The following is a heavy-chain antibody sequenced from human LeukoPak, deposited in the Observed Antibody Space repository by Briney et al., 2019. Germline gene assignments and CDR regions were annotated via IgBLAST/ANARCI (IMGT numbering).Heavy chain of an antibody. J-gene: IGHJ4*02. CDR3: AKDFYDSSGSRYDY. Sequence: GGSLRLSCAASGFTFSSYAMAWVRQAPGVGLEWVSAIDGGGGRTWHADSVRGRFTISRDNSKNTLFMQMNSLRAEDTAVYYCAKDFYDSSGSRYDYWGQGTLVTVSS. V-gene: IGHV3-23*01. CDR2: IDGGGGRT. CDR1: GFTFSSYA. D-gene: IGHD3-22*01.